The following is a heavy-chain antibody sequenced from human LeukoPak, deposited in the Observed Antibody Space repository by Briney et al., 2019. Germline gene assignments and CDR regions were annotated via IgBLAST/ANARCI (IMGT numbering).Heavy chain of an antibody. J-gene: IGHJ4*02. CDR3: AKDSIAEAGKGRKYFDY. CDR1: GFTFSSYG. D-gene: IGHD6-19*01. CDR2: ISYDGSNK. Sequence: GGSLRLSCAASGFTFSSYGMHWVRQAPGKGLEWVAVISYDGSNKYYADSVKGRFTISRDNSKNTLYLQMNSLRAEDTAVYYCAKDSIAEAGKGRKYFDYWGQGTLVTVSS. V-gene: IGHV3-30*18.